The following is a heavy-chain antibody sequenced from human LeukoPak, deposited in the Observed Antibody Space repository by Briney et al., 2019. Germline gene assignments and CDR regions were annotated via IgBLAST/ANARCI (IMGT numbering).Heavy chain of an antibody. D-gene: IGHD4-17*01. CDR2: ISSGGSYT. CDR1: GFTLSTYA. CDR3: ANFDGDYYYYHYGMDV. J-gene: IGHJ6*02. Sequence: GGSLRLSCAASGFTLSTYAMSWVRQAPGKGLEWVSGISSGGSYTYYVDSVKGRFTISRDNSKNTLFLQMNSLRAEDTAVYYCANFDGDYYYYHYGMDVWGQGTTVTVSS. V-gene: IGHV3-23*01.